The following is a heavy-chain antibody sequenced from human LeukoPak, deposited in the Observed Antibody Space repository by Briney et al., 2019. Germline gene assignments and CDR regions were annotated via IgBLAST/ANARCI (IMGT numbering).Heavy chain of an antibody. CDR2: INWTGDNT. D-gene: IGHD1-1*01. CDR3: ATPTGPRTFDY. J-gene: IGHJ4*02. V-gene: IGHV3-20*04. Sequence: GGSLRLSCAASGFNFEGYGISWVRQAPGKGLEWVSGINWTGDNTAYADSVKGRFTISRDNAKNSLYLQMDSLRADDTALYYCATPTGPRTFDYWGQGTLVTVSS. CDR1: GFNFEGYG.